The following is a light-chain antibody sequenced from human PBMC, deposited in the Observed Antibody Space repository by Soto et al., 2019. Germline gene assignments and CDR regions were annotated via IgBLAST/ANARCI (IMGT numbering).Light chain of an antibody. Sequence: EIGLTQSPGTLSLSPGERATLSCRASQSVTSSYLAWYQQKRGQAPRLLISGASYRATGIPDRFSGSVSGTDFTLSISRLEPEDFAVYFCQQYGGSPTFGQGTKLEIK. CDR3: QQYGGSPT. CDR2: GAS. V-gene: IGKV3-20*01. J-gene: IGKJ2*01. CDR1: QSVTSSY.